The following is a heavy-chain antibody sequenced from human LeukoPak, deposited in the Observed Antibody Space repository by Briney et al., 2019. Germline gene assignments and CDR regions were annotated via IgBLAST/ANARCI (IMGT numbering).Heavy chain of an antibody. CDR2: ISMSSTYI. D-gene: IGHD6-19*01. CDR1: GFTFSDHY. V-gene: IGHV3-21*01. CDR3: TRAPYSSGWYTVDF. J-gene: IGHJ4*02. Sequence: GGSLRLSCAASGFTFSDHYMDWVRQAPGKGLEWVSSISMSSTYIYYADSVKGRFTISRDNAKNSLYLQMDSLRDEDTAVYYCTRAPYSSGWYTVDFWGQGTLVTVSS.